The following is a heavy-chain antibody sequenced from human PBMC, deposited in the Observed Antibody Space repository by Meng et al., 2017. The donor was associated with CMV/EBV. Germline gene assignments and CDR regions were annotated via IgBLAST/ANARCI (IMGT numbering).Heavy chain of an antibody. J-gene: IGHJ4*02. CDR2: IYWDDDK. CDR1: GFSLSTSGVG. V-gene: IGHV2-5*02. D-gene: IGHD5-18*01. CDR3: AHRGSYGYHGY. Sequence: LKESGPTLVKPTQTLTLPFTFSGFSLSTSGVGVGWIRPPPGKALEWLALIYWDDDKRYSPSLKSRITITKETSKNQVVLTMTNMDPVDKATYYCAHRGSYGYHGYWGQGTLVTVFS.